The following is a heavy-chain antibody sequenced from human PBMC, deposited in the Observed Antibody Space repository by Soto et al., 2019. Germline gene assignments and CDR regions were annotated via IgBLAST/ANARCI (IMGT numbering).Heavy chain of an antibody. D-gene: IGHD4-17*01. CDR2: IYYSGST. CDR3: ARHATIHYGDYAKSPKNWFDP. V-gene: IGHV4-61*05. J-gene: IGHJ5*02. CDR1: GGSVSSLSYY. Sequence: SQTLSLTCTVSGGSVSSLSYYRGCVRQTPGKGLEWIGYIYYSGSTNYNPSLKSRVTISVDKSKNQFSLKLSSVTAADTAVYYCARHATIHYGDYAKSPKNWFDPWGQGTLVTVSS.